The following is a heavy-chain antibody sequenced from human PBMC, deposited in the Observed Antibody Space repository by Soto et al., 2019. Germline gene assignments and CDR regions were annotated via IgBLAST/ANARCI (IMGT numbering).Heavy chain of an antibody. CDR2: IYYSGST. D-gene: IGHD3-22*01. V-gene: IGHV4-59*08. Sequence: SETLSLTCTVADGSISSYYWSWIRQPPGKGLEWIGYIYYSGSTNYNPSLKSRLTISVDTSKNQFSLKLSSVTAADTAVYYCARSDHYYYDSSGYWDYWGQGTLVNVSS. J-gene: IGHJ4*02. CDR3: ARSDHYYYDSSGYWDY. CDR1: DGSISSYY.